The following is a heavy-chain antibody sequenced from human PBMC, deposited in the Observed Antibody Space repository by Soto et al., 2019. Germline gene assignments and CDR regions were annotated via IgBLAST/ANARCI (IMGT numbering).Heavy chain of an antibody. CDR3: ARDGKGDTAMDYYYYYYGMDV. CDR1: GYTFTGYY. V-gene: IGHV1-2*04. Sequence: GASVKVSCTASGYTFTGYYMHWVRQAPGQGLEWMGWINPNSGGTNYAQKFQGWVTMTRDTSISTAYMELSRLRSDDTAVYYCARDGKGDTAMDYYYYYYGMDVWGQGTTVTVSS. CDR2: INPNSGGT. J-gene: IGHJ6*02. D-gene: IGHD5-18*01.